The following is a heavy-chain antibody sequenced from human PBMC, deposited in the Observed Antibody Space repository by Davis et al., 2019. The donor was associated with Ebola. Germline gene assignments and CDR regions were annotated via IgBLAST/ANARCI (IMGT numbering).Heavy chain of an antibody. Sequence: PGGSLRLSCTVSGGSISSSSYYWGWIRQPPGKGLEWIWSIYYSGSTYYNPSLKSRVTISVDTSKNQFSLKLSSVTAAETAVYYCAALPSYYDYVWGSYRHAWGQGTLVTVSS. V-gene: IGHV4-39*01. CDR2: IYYSGST. CDR1: GGSISSSSYY. CDR3: AALPSYYDYVWGSYRHA. D-gene: IGHD3-16*02. J-gene: IGHJ5*02.